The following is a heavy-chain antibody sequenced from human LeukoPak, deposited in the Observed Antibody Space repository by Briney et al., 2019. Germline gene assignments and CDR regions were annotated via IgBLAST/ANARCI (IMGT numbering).Heavy chain of an antibody. Sequence: PSETLSLTCTVSGGSMSSYYWGWIRQPPGKGLEWIGYIYYSGSTNYNPSLKSRVTISVDTSKNQFSLKLSSVTAADTAVYYCARERSGSYPPYYFDCGGQGALVTVSS. D-gene: IGHD1-26*01. CDR2: IYYSGST. J-gene: IGHJ4*02. V-gene: IGHV4-59*01. CDR3: ARERSGSYPPYYFDC. CDR1: GGSMSSYY.